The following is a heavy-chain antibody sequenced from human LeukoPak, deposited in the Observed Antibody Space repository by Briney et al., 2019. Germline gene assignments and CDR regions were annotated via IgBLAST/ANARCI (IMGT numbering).Heavy chain of an antibody. D-gene: IGHD1-1*01. V-gene: IGHV3-21*01. Sequence: PGGSLTLSCPPAGFTFASYSMDWARHPPGKGREWLSSISGDSTYIYNEASVKGRFTISRANAKASLYLQMISLRADDTAVYYCARVSGRLERKSDLDYWGQGTLVTVSS. J-gene: IGHJ4*02. CDR3: ARVSGRLERKSDLDY. CDR2: ISGDSTYI. CDR1: GFTFASYS.